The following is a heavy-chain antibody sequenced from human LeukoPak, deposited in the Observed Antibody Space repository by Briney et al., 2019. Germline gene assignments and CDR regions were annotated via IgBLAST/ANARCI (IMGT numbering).Heavy chain of an antibody. CDR2: IYYSGST. CDR3: ARLSSSFPYYYYYMDV. D-gene: IGHD6-13*01. Sequence: PSETLSLTCTVSGGSTSSYYWSWIRQPPGKGLEWIGYIYYSGSTNYNPSLKSRVTISVDTSKNQFSLKLSSVTAADTAVYYCARLSSSFPYYYYYMDVWGKGTTVTISS. CDR1: GGSTSSYY. J-gene: IGHJ6*03. V-gene: IGHV4-59*01.